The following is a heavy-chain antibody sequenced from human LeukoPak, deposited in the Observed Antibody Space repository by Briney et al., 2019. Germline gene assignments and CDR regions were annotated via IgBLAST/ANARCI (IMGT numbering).Heavy chain of an antibody. CDR2: IIPILGIA. D-gene: IGHD3-10*01. CDR3: ARDADSTYYYGSGRPD. V-gene: IGHV1-69*04. Sequence: SVKVSCKASGGTFSSYTISWVRQAPGQGLEWMGRIIPILGIANYAQKFQGRVTIIADKSTSTAYMELSSLRSEDTAVYYCARDADSTYYYGSGRPDWGQGTLVTVSS. CDR1: GGTFSSYT. J-gene: IGHJ4*02.